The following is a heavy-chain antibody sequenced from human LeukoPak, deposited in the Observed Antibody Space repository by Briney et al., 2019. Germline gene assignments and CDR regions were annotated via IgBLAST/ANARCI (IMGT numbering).Heavy chain of an antibody. D-gene: IGHD3-10*01. CDR1: GFTFSIYW. V-gene: IGHV3-7*01. J-gene: IGHJ4*02. CDR2: IKQDGSQK. Sequence: GGSLRLSRAASGFTFSIYWMSWVRQAPGKGLEWVANIKQDGSQKYYVDSVKGRFTISRDNAKNSLYLQMNSLRAEDTAVYYCARHYGSGTYYYYFDYWGQGTLVTVSS. CDR3: ARHYGSGTYYYYFDY.